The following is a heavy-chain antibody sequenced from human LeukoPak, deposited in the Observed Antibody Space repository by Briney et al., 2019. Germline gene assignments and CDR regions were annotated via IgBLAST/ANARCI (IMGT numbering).Heavy chain of an antibody. CDR1: GGSISSYY. J-gene: IGHJ5*02. D-gene: IGHD3-22*01. CDR3: ARADWYSYDSSFYAFDP. CDR2: IYYSGST. Sequence: SETLSLTCTVSGGSISSYYWSWIRQPPGKGLEWIGYIYYSGSTNYNPSLKSRVTISVDTSKNQFSLKLSSVTAADTAVYYCARADWYSYDSSFYAFDPWGQGTLVTVSS. V-gene: IGHV4-59*01.